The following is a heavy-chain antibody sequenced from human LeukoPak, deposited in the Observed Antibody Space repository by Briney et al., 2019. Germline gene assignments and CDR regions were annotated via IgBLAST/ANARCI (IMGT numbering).Heavy chain of an antibody. CDR2: IYYSGST. CDR3: AKRTTRNIVVVPAAHPPNWFDP. Sequence: SETLSLTCTVSGGSISSYYWSWIRQPPGKGLEWIGYIYYSGSTNYNPSLKSRVTISVDTSKNQFSLKLSSVTAADTAVYYCAKRTTRNIVVVPAAHPPNWFDPWGQGTLVTVSS. D-gene: IGHD2-2*01. CDR1: GGSISSYY. V-gene: IGHV4-59*01. J-gene: IGHJ5*02.